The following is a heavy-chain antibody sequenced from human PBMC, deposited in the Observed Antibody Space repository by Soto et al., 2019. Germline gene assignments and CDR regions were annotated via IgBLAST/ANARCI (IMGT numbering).Heavy chain of an antibody. D-gene: IGHD3-22*01. CDR1: GYSFSSYG. Sequence: QVQLEQSGAELRKPGASVKVSCKASGYSFSSYGMNWVRQAPGQGLEWMGVINPNNGNRNNAQKFEDRVTMTTATSTNTVFLELRSLKSDDTAIYYCARDRLRGYDSSGFYSWGQGTLVTVSS. CDR2: INPNNGNR. J-gene: IGHJ4*02. V-gene: IGHV1-18*01. CDR3: ARDRLRGYDSSGFYS.